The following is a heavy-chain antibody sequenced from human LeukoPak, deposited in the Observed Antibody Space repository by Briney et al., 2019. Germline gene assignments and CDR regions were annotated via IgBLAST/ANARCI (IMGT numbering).Heavy chain of an antibody. Sequence: SETLSLTCTVSGGSISSGDYYWSWIRQPPGKGLEWIGYSYYSGSTYYNPSLKSRVTISLDTSKNQFSQNLSSVTAADTAIYYCARAKYGSGSYLFDYWGQGTLVTVSS. V-gene: IGHV4-30-4*01. CDR1: GGSISSGDYY. CDR3: ARAKYGSGSYLFDY. J-gene: IGHJ4*02. D-gene: IGHD3-10*01. CDR2: SYYSGST.